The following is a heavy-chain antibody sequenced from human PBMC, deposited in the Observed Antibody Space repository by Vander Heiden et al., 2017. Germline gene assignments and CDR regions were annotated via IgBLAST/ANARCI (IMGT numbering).Heavy chain of an antibody. Sequence: EVQLLESGGGLVQPGGSVRLSCAASGFTFSSYAMSWVRQAPGKGLEWVSAITVSGGGTYYADSVKGRFTVSRDNSKNTLFLQMNSLRVEDTALYYCAKARYSRDWGQGTLVTVSS. D-gene: IGHD6-13*01. CDR1: GFTFSSYA. J-gene: IGHJ4*02. CDR2: ITVSGGGT. V-gene: IGHV3-23*01. CDR3: AKARYSRD.